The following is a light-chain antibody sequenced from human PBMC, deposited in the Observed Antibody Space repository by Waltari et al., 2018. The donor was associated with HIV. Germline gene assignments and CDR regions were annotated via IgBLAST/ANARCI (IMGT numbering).Light chain of an antibody. CDR3: SSYTSSSTWV. J-gene: IGLJ3*02. V-gene: IGLV2-18*02. CDR1: SSDIGPYNR. CDR2: EVT. Sequence: QSALTQPPSVSGSPGQSLTISCTGTSSDIGPYNRVSWYQQPPGTAPKLLIYEVTNRPSGVPDRFSGSKSGNTASLTISGLQAEDEAAYYCSSYTSSSTWVFGGGTKLTVL.